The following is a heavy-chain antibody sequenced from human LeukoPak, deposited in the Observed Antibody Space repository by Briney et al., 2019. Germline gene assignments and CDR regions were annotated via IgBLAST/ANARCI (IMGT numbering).Heavy chain of an antibody. D-gene: IGHD3-10*01. Sequence: GESLKISCQVSGYIFTNYWIGWVRQMPGKGLESMGIIYPADSDTTYRPSFQGQVTISADKSISTVYLQWSSLKASDTAMYYCARQSRDGSKTRGYYFDYWGQGTLVTVSS. CDR3: ARQSRDGSKTRGYYFDY. CDR1: GYIFTNYW. V-gene: IGHV5-51*01. CDR2: IYPADSDT. J-gene: IGHJ4*02.